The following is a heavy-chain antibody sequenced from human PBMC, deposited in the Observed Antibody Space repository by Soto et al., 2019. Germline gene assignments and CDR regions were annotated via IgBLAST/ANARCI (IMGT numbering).Heavy chain of an antibody. Sequence: GGSLRLSCAASGFTFSSYSMNWVRQAPGKGLEWVSSISSSSSYIYYADSVKGRFTISRDNAKNSMYLQMNSLRAEDTAVYYCARGRYCSSTSCSSRWFDPWGQGTLVTAPQ. CDR2: ISSSSSYI. CDR3: ARGRYCSSTSCSSRWFDP. J-gene: IGHJ5*02. CDR1: GFTFSSYS. V-gene: IGHV3-21*01. D-gene: IGHD2-2*01.